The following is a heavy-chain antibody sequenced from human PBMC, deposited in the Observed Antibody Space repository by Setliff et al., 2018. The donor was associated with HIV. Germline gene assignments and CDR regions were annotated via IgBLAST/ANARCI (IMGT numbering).Heavy chain of an antibody. CDR3: AGGGSYDTFDY. J-gene: IGHJ4*02. D-gene: IGHD3-22*01. CDR2: IYYSGST. Sequence: SETLSLTCSVSGGSVGSGSYYWSWIRQSPGKGLEWLGYIYYSGSTTYNPSLRSRVTISIDTSKNQFSLNLRSVTAADTAVYYCAGGGSYDTFDYWGQGTLVTVSS. CDR1: GGSVGSGSYY. V-gene: IGHV4-61*01.